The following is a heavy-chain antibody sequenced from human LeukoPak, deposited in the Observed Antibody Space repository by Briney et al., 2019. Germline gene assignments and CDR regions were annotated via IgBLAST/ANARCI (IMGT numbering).Heavy chain of an antibody. CDR1: GYTLTELS. Sequence: ASVKVSCKVSGYTLTELSMHWVRQAPGKGLEWMGGFDPEDGETIYAQKFQGRVTMTEDTSTDTAYMELSSLRSEDTAVYYCATTQLLMVPRRSAFDIWGQGTMVTVSS. D-gene: IGHD2-8*01. J-gene: IGHJ3*02. V-gene: IGHV1-24*01. CDR3: ATTQLLMVPRRSAFDI. CDR2: FDPEDGET.